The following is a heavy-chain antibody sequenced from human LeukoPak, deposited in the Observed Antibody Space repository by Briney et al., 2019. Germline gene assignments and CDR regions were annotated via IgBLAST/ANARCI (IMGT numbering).Heavy chain of an antibody. Sequence: PSQTLSLTCAVSGGSISSGGYSWSWIRQPPGTGLEWIGYIYHSGSTYYNPSLKSRVTISVDTSKNQFSLKLSSVTAADTAVYYCARGLDTAMVYYFDYWGQGTLVTVSS. CDR3: ARGLDTAMVYYFDY. CDR1: GGSISSGGYS. V-gene: IGHV4-30-2*01. D-gene: IGHD5-18*01. CDR2: IYHSGST. J-gene: IGHJ4*02.